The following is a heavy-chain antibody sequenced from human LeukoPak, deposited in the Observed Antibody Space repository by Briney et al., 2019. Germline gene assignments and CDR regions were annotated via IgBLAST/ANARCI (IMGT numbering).Heavy chain of an antibody. CDR2: MNPNNGGT. Sequence: ASVKVSCKASRYTFTGYYLHWVRQTPGHGLEWMGWMNPNNGGTNNAHKFQGWVTMTRDTSISTAYMEPSRLRSGVTAVYYCVRSPGDYYYYVLAGWGKGTTVTVSS. V-gene: IGHV1-2*04. D-gene: IGHD7-27*01. CDR3: VRSPGDYYYYVLAG. J-gene: IGHJ6*01. CDR1: RYTFTGYY.